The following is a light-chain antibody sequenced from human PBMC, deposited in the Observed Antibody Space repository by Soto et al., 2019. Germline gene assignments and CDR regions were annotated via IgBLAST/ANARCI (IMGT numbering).Light chain of an antibody. CDR3: IQALQSPPYT. J-gene: IGKJ2*01. V-gene: IGKV2-28*01. CDR1: QSLLHSNGYNY. CDR2: LGS. Sequence: DIVMTQSPLSLPVTPGEPASISCRSSQSLLHSNGYNYLDWYLQKPGQSPQLLIYLGSNRASGVPDRFSGSGSCTDFTLKISRVEAEDVWVYYCIQALQSPPYTFGQGTKLEIK.